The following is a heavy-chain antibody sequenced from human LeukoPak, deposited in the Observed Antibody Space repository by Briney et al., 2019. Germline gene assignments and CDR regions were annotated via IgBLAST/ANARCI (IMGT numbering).Heavy chain of an antibody. D-gene: IGHD5-18*01. CDR3: ARRGGGYSYGYWYYYYYMDV. CDR1: GGSFSSYY. V-gene: IGHV4-59*01. Sequence: SETLSLTCAVYGGSFSSYYWSWIRQPPGKGLEWIGYIYYSGSTNYNPSPKSRVTISVDTSKNQFSLKLSSVTAADTAVYYCARRGGGYSYGYWYYYYYMDVWGKGTTVTVSS. J-gene: IGHJ6*03. CDR2: IYYSGST.